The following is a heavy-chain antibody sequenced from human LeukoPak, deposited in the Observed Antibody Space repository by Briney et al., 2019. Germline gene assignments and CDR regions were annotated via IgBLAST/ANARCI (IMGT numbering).Heavy chain of an antibody. Sequence: PSETPSLTCSVTGVSITDYYWSWIRQPPGKGLEWIGYIYYKGYTNYSPSLKSRVTISMDTSKSQFSLKLRSVTAADTAVYYCASTPLSDLDIWGQGTMVIVSS. J-gene: IGHJ3*02. CDR1: GVSITDYY. CDR3: ASTPLSDLDI. V-gene: IGHV4-59*01. CDR2: IYYKGYT.